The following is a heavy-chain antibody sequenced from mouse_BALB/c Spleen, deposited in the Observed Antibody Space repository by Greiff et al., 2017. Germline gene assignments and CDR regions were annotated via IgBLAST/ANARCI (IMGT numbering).Heavy chain of an antibody. CDR3: ARSGGNYAWFAY. CDR1: GYAFTNYL. J-gene: IGHJ3*01. D-gene: IGHD2-1*01. CDR2: INPGSGGT. Sequence: QVQLKQSGAELVRPGTSVKVSCKASGYAFTNYLIEWVKQRPGQGLEWIGVINPGSGGTNYNEKFKGKATLTADKSSSTAYMQLSSLTSDDSAVYFCARSGGNYAWFAYWGQGTLVTVSA. V-gene: IGHV1-54*01.